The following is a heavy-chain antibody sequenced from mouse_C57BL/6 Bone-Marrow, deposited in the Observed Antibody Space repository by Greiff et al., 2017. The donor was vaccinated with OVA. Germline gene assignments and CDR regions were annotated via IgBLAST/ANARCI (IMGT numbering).Heavy chain of an antibody. V-gene: IGHV14-4*01. J-gene: IGHJ2*01. D-gene: IGHD1-1*02. CDR3: TSDGSFDY. CDR1: GFNIKDDY. CDR2: IDPENGDA. Sequence: VQLQQSGAELVRPGASVKLSCTASGFNIKDDYMHWVKQRPEQGLEWIGWIDPENGDAEYASKFQGKATITADTSSNTAYRQLSSLTSEDTSVYYCTSDGSFDYWGQGTTLTVSA.